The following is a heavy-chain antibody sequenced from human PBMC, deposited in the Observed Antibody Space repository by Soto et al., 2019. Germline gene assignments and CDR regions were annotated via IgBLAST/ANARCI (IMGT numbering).Heavy chain of an antibody. J-gene: IGHJ4*02. D-gene: IGHD5-18*01. CDR1: GLTFSNVC. CDR3: AITAMINRDSSTSFDY. CDR2: IKSKSDGETA. V-gene: IGHV3-15*01. Sequence: GGSLRLSCAASGLTFSNVCMTWVRQAPGKGLEWVGLIKSKSDGETADVAAPVKARFTISRDDSKNTVFLEMNSLKSEDTALYYCAITAMINRDSSTSFDYWGRGTQVTVSS.